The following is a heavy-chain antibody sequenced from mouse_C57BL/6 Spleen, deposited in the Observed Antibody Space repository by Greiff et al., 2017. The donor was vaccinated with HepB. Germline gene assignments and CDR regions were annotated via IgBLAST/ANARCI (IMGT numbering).Heavy chain of an antibody. CDR3: ARNFYYGNYFDY. CDR2: IWSGGST. J-gene: IGHJ2*01. CDR1: GFSLTSYG. D-gene: IGHD2-1*01. V-gene: IGHV2-2*01. Sequence: QVQLQQSGPGLVQPSQSLSITCTVSGFSLTSYGVHWVRQSPGKGLEWLGVIWSGGSTDYNAAFISRLSISKDNSTSQVFFKMNSLQADDTAIYYCARNFYYGNYFDYWGQGTTLTVSS.